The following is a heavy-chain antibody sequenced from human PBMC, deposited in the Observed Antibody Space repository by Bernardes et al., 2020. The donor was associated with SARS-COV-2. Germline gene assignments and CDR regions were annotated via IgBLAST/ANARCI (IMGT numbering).Heavy chain of an antibody. J-gene: IGHJ5*02. Sequence: GESLKISCKGSGYSFTSYWIGWVRQMPGKGLEWMGIIYPGDSDTRYSPSFQGQVTISADKSISTAYLQWSSLKASDTAMYYCARSFSSYCTNGVCLNWFDPWGQGTLVTVSS. V-gene: IGHV5-51*01. CDR2: IYPGDSDT. D-gene: IGHD2-8*01. CDR3: ARSFSSYCTNGVCLNWFDP. CDR1: GYSFTSYW.